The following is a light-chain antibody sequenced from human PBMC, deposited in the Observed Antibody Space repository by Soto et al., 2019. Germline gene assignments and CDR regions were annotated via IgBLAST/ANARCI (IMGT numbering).Light chain of an antibody. CDR1: QSVSSN. CDR3: QQYNNWPRT. J-gene: IGKJ1*01. V-gene: IGKV3-15*01. Sequence: MTQSPATLSVSPGERATLSCRASQSVSSNLAWYQQKPGQAPRLLIYGASTRATGIPARFSGSGSGTEFTLTISSLQSEDIAVYYCQQYNNWPRTFGQGTKVDIK. CDR2: GAS.